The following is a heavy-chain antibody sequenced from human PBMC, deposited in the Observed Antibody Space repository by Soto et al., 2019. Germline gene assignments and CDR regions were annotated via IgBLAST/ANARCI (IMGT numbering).Heavy chain of an antibody. CDR3: AYHQEVPAAQLDY. CDR1: GYTFSSYG. Sequence: APVEVSCKASGYTFSSYGINGVRQAPGQGLEWMGWISAYNGNTNYAQKLQGRVTMTTDTSTSTAYMELRSLRSDDTAVYYCAYHQEVPAAQLDYWGQGTLVTVSS. CDR2: ISAYNGNT. J-gene: IGHJ4*02. D-gene: IGHD2-2*01. V-gene: IGHV1-18*01.